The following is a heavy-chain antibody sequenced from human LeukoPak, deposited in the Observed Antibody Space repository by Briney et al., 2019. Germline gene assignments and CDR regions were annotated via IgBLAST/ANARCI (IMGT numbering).Heavy chain of an antibody. V-gene: IGHV3-7*01. D-gene: IGHD1-1*01. Sequence: GSLRLSCAASGFTFSSYWMSWVRQAPGKGLEWVANIKQDESEKYYVDSLKGRFTISRDNAKNSLYLQINSLRAEDTAVYYCARDKIEGPTKLDYWGQGILVTVSS. CDR1: GFTFSSYW. CDR2: IKQDESEK. CDR3: ARDKIEGPTKLDY. J-gene: IGHJ4*02.